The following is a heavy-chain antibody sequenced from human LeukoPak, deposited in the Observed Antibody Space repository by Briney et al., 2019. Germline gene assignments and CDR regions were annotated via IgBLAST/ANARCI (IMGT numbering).Heavy chain of an antibody. CDR1: GGSISSYY. CDR2: IYYSGST. CDR3: ARHFDY. Sequence: PSVTLSLTCTVSGGSISSYYWSWLPQPPGKGLEWIGYIYYSGSTNYNPSLKSRVIISVDTSKTQFSLKLSSVTAADTAVYYCARHFDYWGQGTLVTVSS. J-gene: IGHJ4*02. V-gene: IGHV4-59*08.